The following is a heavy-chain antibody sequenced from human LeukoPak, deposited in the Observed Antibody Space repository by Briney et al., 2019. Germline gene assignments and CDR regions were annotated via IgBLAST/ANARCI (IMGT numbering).Heavy chain of an antibody. Sequence: GGSLRLSCAASGFSFSSHGMSWVRQAPGKGLEWVSGIIGGAGSTYYADSVKGRFTISGDNSKNTLFLQMNSLKTEDTAVYYCTTDYLQLWVPYYFDYWGQGTLVTVSS. V-gene: IGHV3-23*01. CDR2: IIGGAGST. CDR1: GFSFSSHG. D-gene: IGHD5-18*01. CDR3: TTDYLQLWVPYYFDY. J-gene: IGHJ4*02.